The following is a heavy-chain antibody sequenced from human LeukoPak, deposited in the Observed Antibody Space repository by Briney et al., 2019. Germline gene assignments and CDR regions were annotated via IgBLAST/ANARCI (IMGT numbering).Heavy chain of an antibody. J-gene: IGHJ6*02. CDR1: GFTFGDHA. V-gene: IGHV3-49*04. D-gene: IGHD3-16*01. CDR3: ASGPIYLWLYNGMDV. CDR2: IRSKAYGGTT. Sequence: GGSLRLSCTGSGFTFGDHAMSWVRQAPGKGLEWVGFIRSKAYGGTTEYAASVKGRFSISREDSKSIAYLQMSSLKIEDTAVYYCASGPIYLWLYNGMDVWGQGTTVTVSS.